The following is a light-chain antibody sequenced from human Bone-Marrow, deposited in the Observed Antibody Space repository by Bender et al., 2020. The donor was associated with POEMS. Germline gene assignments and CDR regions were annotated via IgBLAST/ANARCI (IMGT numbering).Light chain of an antibody. Sequence: QSVLTQPPSASGTPGQRVTISCSGGSSNIGAHAVNWYQHLPGTAPKLLIYSSHRRPLGIPERFSGSRSGTSASLAISGLQSEDAAAYYCAVWDDSLNGWVVGGGTKLTVL. CDR1: SSNIGAHA. CDR3: AVWDDSLNGWV. CDR2: SSH. J-gene: IGLJ3*02. V-gene: IGLV1-44*01.